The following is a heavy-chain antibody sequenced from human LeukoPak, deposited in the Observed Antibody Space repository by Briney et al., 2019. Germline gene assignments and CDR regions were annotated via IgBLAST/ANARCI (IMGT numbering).Heavy chain of an antibody. CDR2: IYDNGST. J-gene: IGHJ4*02. Sequence: SETPSLTCTVSGGSISGYYWTWIRQSPGKGLEWIGYIYDNGSTNYNTSLRSRVTMSIDTSRSEFSLRVTSVSTADAAVYYCARGRVNTGSYSFYLDSWGQGTLVTVSS. V-gene: IGHV4-59*01. CDR3: ARGRVNTGSYSFYLDS. D-gene: IGHD3-10*01. CDR1: GGSISGYY.